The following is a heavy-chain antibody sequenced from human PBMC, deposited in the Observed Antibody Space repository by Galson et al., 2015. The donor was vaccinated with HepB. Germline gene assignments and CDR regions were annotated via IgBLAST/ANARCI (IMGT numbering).Heavy chain of an antibody. J-gene: IGHJ4*02. D-gene: IGHD3-10*01. CDR3: ARVRAETFGDYFDD. CDR2: ISYDGSNK. Sequence: SLRLSCAASGFTFGSNAMHWVRQAPGKGLEWVAVISYDGSNKYHADSVKGRFTISRDNSKNILFLQMNSLRAEDTAVYYCARVRAETFGDYFDDWGQGTLVTVSS. CDR1: GFTFGSNA. V-gene: IGHV3-30*14.